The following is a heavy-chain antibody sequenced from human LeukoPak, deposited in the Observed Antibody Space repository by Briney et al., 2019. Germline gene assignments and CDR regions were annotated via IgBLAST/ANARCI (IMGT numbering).Heavy chain of an antibody. CDR3: ANQAYSQFDY. CDR1: GFTFPNYW. Sequence: PGGSLRLSCTASGFTFPNYWMTWVRLAPGRGLEWVANINKDVIEKYYADSVKGRFTIPRDNAKKSVYLQMNSLRAEDTAVYYCANQAYSQFDYWGQGTLVSVSS. J-gene: IGHJ4*02. D-gene: IGHD4-11*01. V-gene: IGHV3-7*01. CDR2: INKDVIEK.